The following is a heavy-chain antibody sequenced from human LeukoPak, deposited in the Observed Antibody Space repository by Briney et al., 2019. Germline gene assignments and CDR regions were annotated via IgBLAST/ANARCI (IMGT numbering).Heavy chain of an antibody. V-gene: IGHV1-69*13. Sequence: GASVKVSCKASGGTFSSYAISWVRQAPGQGLEWMGGIIPIFGTANYAQKFQGRVTITADESTNTAYMELSSLRSEDTAVYYCASRVGTTWIQLWLPLDYWGQGTLVTVSS. CDR2: IIPIFGTA. CDR3: ASRVGTTWIQLWLPLDY. CDR1: GGTFSSYA. J-gene: IGHJ4*02. D-gene: IGHD5-18*01.